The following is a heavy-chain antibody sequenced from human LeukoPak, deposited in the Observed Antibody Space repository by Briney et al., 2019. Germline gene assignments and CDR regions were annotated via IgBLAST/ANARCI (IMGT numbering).Heavy chain of an antibody. CDR2: IYWDDDK. CDR3: AHSDANGPFDY. Sequence: ECGPTLVKPTQTLTLTVTFSGVSLSTSGVGVGWIRQPPGKALEWLALIYWDDDKRYSPSLKSRLTITKDTSKIQVVLTMTHMGPVDTATYYCAHSDANGPFDYWGQGTMVTVSS. V-gene: IGHV2-5*02. D-gene: IGHD4-17*01. CDR1: GVSLSTSGVG. J-gene: IGHJ4*02.